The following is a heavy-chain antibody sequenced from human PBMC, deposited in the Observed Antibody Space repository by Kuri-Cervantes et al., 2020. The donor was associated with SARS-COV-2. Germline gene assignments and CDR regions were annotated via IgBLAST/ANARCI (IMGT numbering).Heavy chain of an antibody. D-gene: IGHD3-9*01. CDR2: INPSGGST. J-gene: IGHJ4*02. CDR1: GYTFTSYY. Sequence: ASVKVSCKASGYTFTSYYMHWVRQAPGQGLEWMGIINPSGGSTSYAQKFQGRVTMTTDTSTSTAYMELRSLRSDDTAVYYCARDTVDFDWLFHYWGQGTLVTVSS. CDR3: ARDTVDFDWLFHY. V-gene: IGHV1-46*01.